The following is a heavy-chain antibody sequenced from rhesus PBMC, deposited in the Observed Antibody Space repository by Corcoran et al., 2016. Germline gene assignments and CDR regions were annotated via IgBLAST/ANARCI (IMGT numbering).Heavy chain of an antibody. CDR3: ASIAGTTGFVVFDY. D-gene: IGHD1-20*01. J-gene: IGHJ4*01. CDR1: GGSISDDYY. V-gene: IGHV4-106*01. Sequence: QVQLQESGPGLVKPSETLSLTCAVSGGSISDDYYWSWIRQPPGKGLEWLGYIFGSGGGTNYNPSLKNRVTISIDTSKNQFSLKLSSVTAADTAVYYCASIAGTTGFVVFDYWGQGVLVTVSS. CDR2: IFGSGGGT.